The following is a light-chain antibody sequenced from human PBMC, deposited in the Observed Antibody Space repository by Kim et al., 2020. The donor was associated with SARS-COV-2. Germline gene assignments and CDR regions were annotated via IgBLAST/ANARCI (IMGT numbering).Light chain of an antibody. Sequence: SPGDRATLAGRASQSVSSYFAWYQQQPGQAPRLLIHDASTRATGIPARFSGSGSGTEFTLTINNLQSEDFAVYYSQQYDSRPPWTFGQGTKVDI. CDR2: DAS. J-gene: IGKJ1*01. CDR1: QSVSSY. V-gene: IGKV3-15*01. CDR3: QQYDSRPPWT.